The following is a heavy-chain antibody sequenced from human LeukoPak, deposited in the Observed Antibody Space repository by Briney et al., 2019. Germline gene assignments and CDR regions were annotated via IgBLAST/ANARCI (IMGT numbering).Heavy chain of an antibody. J-gene: IGHJ4*02. D-gene: IGHD6-19*01. V-gene: IGHV4-59*01. CDR3: ARYIAVADYYFDY. CDR2: IYYSGST. CDR1: GGSISSYY. Sequence: SETLSLTCTVSGGSISSYYWSWIRQPPGKGLEXXXYIYYSGSTNYNPSLKSRVTISVDTSKNQFSLKLSSVTAADTAVYYCARYIAVADYYFDYWGQGTLVTVSS.